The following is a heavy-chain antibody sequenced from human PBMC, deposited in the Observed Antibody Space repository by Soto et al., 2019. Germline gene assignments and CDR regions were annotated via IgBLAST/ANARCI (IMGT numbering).Heavy chain of an antibody. CDR2: IYHSGST. Sequence: QVQLQESGPGLVKPSGTLSLTCAVSGGSISSSNWWSWVRQPPGKGLEWIGEIYHSGSTNYNPSLKSRVSISVDKSKNQFSLKLRSVTAADTAVYYCARDYMVRGVMRWFDPWGQGTLVTVSS. J-gene: IGHJ5*02. CDR3: ARDYMVRGVMRWFDP. CDR1: GGSISSSNW. V-gene: IGHV4-4*02. D-gene: IGHD3-10*01.